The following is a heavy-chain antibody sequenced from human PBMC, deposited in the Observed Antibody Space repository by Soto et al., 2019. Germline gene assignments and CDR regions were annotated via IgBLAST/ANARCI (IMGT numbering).Heavy chain of an antibody. D-gene: IGHD2-15*01. V-gene: IGHV4-59*01. Sequence: PSGTLSLTCTVSGDSISGYYWSWIRQPPGKGLQWIGYIYYTGNTNYNPSLKGRVTMSVDTSKNQFSLQVSSVTAADTAVYFCAKYRRTDAEGYTFDYWGQGALVTVSS. CDR1: GDSISGYY. J-gene: IGHJ4*02. CDR2: IYYTGNT. CDR3: AKYRRTDAEGYTFDY.